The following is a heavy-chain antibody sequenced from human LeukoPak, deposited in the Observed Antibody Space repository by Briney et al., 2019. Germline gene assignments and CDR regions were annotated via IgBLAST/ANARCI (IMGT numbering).Heavy chain of an antibody. V-gene: IGHV3-9*01. CDR1: GFTFDDYA. CDR3: AKDTRTGYYNPLFDY. CDR2: ISWNSGSI. Sequence: GGSLRLSCAASGFTFDDYAMHWVRQAPGKGLEWVSGISWNSGSIGYADSVKGRFTISRDNAKNSLYLQMNSLRAEDTASYYCAKDTRTGYYNPLFDYWGQGTLVTVSS. J-gene: IGHJ4*02. D-gene: IGHD3/OR15-3a*01.